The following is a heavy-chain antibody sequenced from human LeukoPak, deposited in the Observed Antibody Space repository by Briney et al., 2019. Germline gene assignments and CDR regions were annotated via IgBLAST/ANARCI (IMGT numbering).Heavy chain of an antibody. CDR1: GFTFREYS. J-gene: IGHJ5*02. Sequence: GGSLILSCAASGFTFREYSMSWVRQAPGKGLEWVSNIRSNGGDTYYTDSVKGRFTISRDNSKNTLYLEMNSLRAGDTAVYYCAKGGYTTWFDPWGQGTLVTVPS. D-gene: IGHD2-15*01. CDR2: IRSNGGDT. CDR3: AKGGYTTWFDP. V-gene: IGHV3-23*01.